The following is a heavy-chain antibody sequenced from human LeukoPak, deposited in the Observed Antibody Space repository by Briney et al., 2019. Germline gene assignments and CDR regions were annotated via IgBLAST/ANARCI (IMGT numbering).Heavy chain of an antibody. Sequence: PGGSLRLSCAASGFTFSVYAMSWVRQAPGKGLEWVSGISGSSSHTKDADFMRGRFTIYRDNSRNTLFLQLNSLTAEDTAVYYCAKEHDYTNAAPEWGFDSWGQGSLVIVSS. J-gene: IGHJ4*02. V-gene: IGHV3-23*01. CDR3: AKEHDYTNAAPEWGFDS. CDR1: GFTFSVYA. D-gene: IGHD2-2*02. CDR2: ISGSSSHT.